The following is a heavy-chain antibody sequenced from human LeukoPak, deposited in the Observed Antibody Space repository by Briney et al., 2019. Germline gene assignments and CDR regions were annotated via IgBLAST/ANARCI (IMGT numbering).Heavy chain of an antibody. V-gene: IGHV3-33*01. CDR2: IWYDGSNK. CDR1: GFTFSSYG. Sequence: GGSLRLSCAASGFTFSSYGMHWVRQAPGKGLEWVAVIWYDGSNKYYADSVKGRFTISRDNSKNTLHLQMNSLRAEDTAVYYCARDEVRRYSFDYWGQGTLVTVSS. CDR3: ARDEVRRYSFDY. D-gene: IGHD5-18*01. J-gene: IGHJ4*02.